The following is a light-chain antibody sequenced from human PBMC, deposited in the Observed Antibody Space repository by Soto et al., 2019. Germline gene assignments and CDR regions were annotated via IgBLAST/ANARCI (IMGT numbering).Light chain of an antibody. CDR1: SSNIGSGYD. J-gene: IGLJ2*01. CDR3: QSYDSSLSVDVI. Sequence: QSVLTQPPSVSGAPGQRVTISCTGSSSNIGSGYDVHWYQHLPGTAPKLLIYGDTNRPSGVPDRFSGSKSGTSASLAITGLQAEDEADYYCQSYDSSLSVDVIFGGGTKLTVL. CDR2: GDT. V-gene: IGLV1-40*01.